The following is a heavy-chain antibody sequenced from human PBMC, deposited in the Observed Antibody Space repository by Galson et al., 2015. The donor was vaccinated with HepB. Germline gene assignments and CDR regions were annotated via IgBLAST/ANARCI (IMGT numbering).Heavy chain of an antibody. CDR3: AKDMGYSYLLHDALDI. CDR1: GFTFSSYA. D-gene: IGHD5-12*01. J-gene: IGHJ3*02. V-gene: IGHV3-23*01. Sequence: SLRLSCAGSGFTFSSYAMTWVRQAPGKELEWVSTVSDAGGTTYYAGSVKGRFTISRDNSKNTLYLQMTNLRTEDTAVYYCAKDMGYSYLLHDALDIWGQGTMVTVSS. CDR2: VSDAGGTT.